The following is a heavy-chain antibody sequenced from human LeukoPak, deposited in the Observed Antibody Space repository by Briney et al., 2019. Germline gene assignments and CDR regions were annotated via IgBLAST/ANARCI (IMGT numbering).Heavy chain of an antibody. CDR3: AKGPRQQLVTRFDN. V-gene: IGHV3-23*01. CDR2: ISASGGST. D-gene: IGHD6-13*01. Sequence: GGSVRLSCAASGFTFSTHAMSWVRQAPGKGLEWVSDISASGGSTYYADSVKGRFTVSRDNSKNTVYLQMSSLRADDTAVYYCAKGPRQQLVTRFDNWGQGTLVTVSS. CDR1: GFTFSTHA. J-gene: IGHJ4*02.